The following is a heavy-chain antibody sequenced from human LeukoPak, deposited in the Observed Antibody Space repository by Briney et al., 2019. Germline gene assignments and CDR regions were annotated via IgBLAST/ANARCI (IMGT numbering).Heavy chain of an antibody. V-gene: IGHV1-8*03. Sequence: ASVKVSCKASGYTFTSYDINWVRQATGQGLEWMGWMNPNSGNTGYAQKFQGRVTITRNTSISTAYMELSSLRSEDTAVYYCAREGSSWYVNYYYYYMDVWGKGTTVTVSS. J-gene: IGHJ6*03. CDR2: MNPNSGNT. CDR3: AREGSSWYVNYYYYYMDV. CDR1: GYTFTSYD. D-gene: IGHD6-13*01.